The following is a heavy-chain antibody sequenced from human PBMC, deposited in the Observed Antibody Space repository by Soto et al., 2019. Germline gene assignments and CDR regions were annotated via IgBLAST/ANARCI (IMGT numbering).Heavy chain of an antibody. CDR2: ISSSSNNI. CDR1: GFTLTHYS. J-gene: IGHJ4*02. V-gene: IGHV3-48*02. Sequence: GGALRLSCAASGFTLTHYSMNWVRQAPGKGLEWVAYISSSSNNIYYADSVKGRFTISRDNVKNSVDLQMNSLRDEDTAVYYCARDARREVTSFLNYWGPGIMVTVSS. D-gene: IGHD2-21*02. CDR3: ARDARREVTSFLNY.